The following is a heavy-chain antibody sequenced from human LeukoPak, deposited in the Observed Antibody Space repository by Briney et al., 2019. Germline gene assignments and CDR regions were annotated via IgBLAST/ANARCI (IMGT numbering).Heavy chain of an antibody. J-gene: IGHJ5*02. CDR3: ARDLGQYYDTSDNWFDP. CDR2: ISAYIGNT. Sequence: ASVKVSCKASGYTFNSQGITWVRQAPGQGLEWMGWISAYIGNTNYAQKLQGRVTMTTDTSTSTAYMELRSLRSDDTAVYYCARDLGQYYDTSDNWFDPWGQGTLVTVSS. CDR1: GYTFNSQG. V-gene: IGHV1-18*01. D-gene: IGHD3-22*01.